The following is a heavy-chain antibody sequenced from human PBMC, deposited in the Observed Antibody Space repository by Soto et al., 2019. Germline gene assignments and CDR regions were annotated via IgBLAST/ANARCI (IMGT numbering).Heavy chain of an antibody. Sequence: QVQLVESGGGVVQPGRSLRLSCAASGFTFSSYGMHWVRQAPGKGLAWVGVITYDGSNKYYADSVKGRFTISSDNSKKTMYLQIMSLIADDTAVYYCAKRPLTGVGASYVIDYWGWGTLVSVSS. V-gene: IGHV3-30*18. CDR3: AKRPLTGVGASYVIDY. CDR2: ITYDGSNK. CDR1: GFTFSSYG. J-gene: IGHJ4*02. D-gene: IGHD1-26*01.